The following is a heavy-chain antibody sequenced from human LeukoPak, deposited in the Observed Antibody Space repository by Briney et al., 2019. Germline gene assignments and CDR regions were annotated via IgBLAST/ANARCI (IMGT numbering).Heavy chain of an antibody. CDR1: GVTLSSYG. J-gene: IGHJ4*02. CDR2: IWYDESNK. Sequence: GGSLRLSCAASGVTLSSYGMHWVRQAPGKGVEWVAVIWYDESNKFYADSVKGRFTISRDNSKNTLYLQMNSLRAEDTAVYYCARDRIIVVPDYYFDYWGQGTLVTVSS. V-gene: IGHV3-33*01. CDR3: ARDRIIVVPDYYFDY. D-gene: IGHD3-22*01.